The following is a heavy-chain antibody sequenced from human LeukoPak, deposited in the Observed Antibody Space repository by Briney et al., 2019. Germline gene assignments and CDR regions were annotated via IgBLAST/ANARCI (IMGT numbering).Heavy chain of an antibody. CDR3: ARGFTYYYDSSGYLLDI. CDR2: ISYDGSNK. D-gene: IGHD3-22*01. J-gene: IGHJ3*02. CDR1: GFTFSSYA. V-gene: IGHV3-30-3*01. Sequence: GRSLRLPCAASGFTFSSYAMHWVRQAPGKGLEWVAVISYDGSNKYYADSVKGRFTISRDNSKNTLYLQMNSLRAEDTAVYYCARGFTYYYDSSGYLLDIWGQGTMVTVSS.